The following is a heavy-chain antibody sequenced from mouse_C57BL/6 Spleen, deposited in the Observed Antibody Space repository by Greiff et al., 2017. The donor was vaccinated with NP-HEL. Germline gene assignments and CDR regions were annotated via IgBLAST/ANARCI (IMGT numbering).Heavy chain of an antibody. J-gene: IGHJ2*01. CDR2: INPSNGGT. CDR3: ARSLIYYYGSSYFDY. V-gene: IGHV1-53*01. CDR1: GYTFTSYR. Sequence: QVQLQQSGTELVKPGASVKLSCKASGYTFTSYRMHWVKQRPGQGLEWIGNINPSNGGTNYNEKFKSKATLTVDKSSSTAYMQLSSLTSEDSAVYYCARSLIYYYGSSYFDYWGQGTTLTVSS. D-gene: IGHD1-1*01.